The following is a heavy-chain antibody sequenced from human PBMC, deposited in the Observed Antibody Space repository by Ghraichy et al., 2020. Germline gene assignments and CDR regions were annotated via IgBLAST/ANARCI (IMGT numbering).Heavy chain of an antibody. CDR2: ISSSSSTI. CDR3: ARDNYGGY. D-gene: IGHD4-23*01. J-gene: IGHJ4*02. CDR1: GFTFRNYN. Sequence: GETLNISCAASGFTFRNYNMNWVRQAPGKGLEWVSFISSSSSTIYYADSVKGRFTISRDNAKNSLYLQMNSLRAEDTAVYYCARDNYGGYWGQGTLVTVA. V-gene: IGHV3-48*01.